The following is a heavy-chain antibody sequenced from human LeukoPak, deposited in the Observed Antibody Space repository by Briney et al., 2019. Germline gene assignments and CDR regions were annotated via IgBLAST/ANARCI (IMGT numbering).Heavy chain of an antibody. CDR3: ARGRGYCSSTSCYSYYYYYYGVDV. V-gene: IGHV4-34*01. D-gene: IGHD2-2*01. CDR2: INHSGST. CDR1: GGSFSGYY. Sequence: SETLSLTCAVYGGSFSGYYWSWIRQPPGKGLEWIGEINHSGSTNYNPSLKSRVTISVDTSKNQFSLKLSSVTAADTAVYYCARGRGYCSSTSCYSYYYYYYGVDVWGQGTTVTVSS. J-gene: IGHJ6*02.